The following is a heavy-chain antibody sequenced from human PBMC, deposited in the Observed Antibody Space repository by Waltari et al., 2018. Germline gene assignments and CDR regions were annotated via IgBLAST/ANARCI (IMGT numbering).Heavy chain of an antibody. CDR3: AKLATVAGPYYYMDV. Sequence: EVQLLESGGGLVQPGGSLRLSCAASGFTLSTYAVSWGRQAPGKGLEWVSAISGSGGSTYYADSVKGRFTISRDNSKNTLYLQMNSLRAEDTAVYYCAKLATVAGPYYYMDVWGKGTTVTISS. CDR2: ISGSGGST. J-gene: IGHJ6*03. D-gene: IGHD6-19*01. CDR1: GFTLSTYA. V-gene: IGHV3-23*01.